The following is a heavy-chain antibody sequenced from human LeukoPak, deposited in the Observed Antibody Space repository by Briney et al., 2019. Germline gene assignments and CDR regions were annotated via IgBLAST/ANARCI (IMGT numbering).Heavy chain of an antibody. J-gene: IGHJ4*02. CDR2: IGGRDGST. D-gene: IGHD3-10*01. Sequence: RGSLRLSCAASGFTFSSYGMSWVRQAPGKGLEWVPAIGGRDGSTYYADSVKGRFTISRDNSKNTLYVQMNSLRAEDTAVYYCAKGHYYGSGSLDYWGQGTLVTVSS. CDR1: GFTFSSYG. V-gene: IGHV3-23*01. CDR3: AKGHYYGSGSLDY.